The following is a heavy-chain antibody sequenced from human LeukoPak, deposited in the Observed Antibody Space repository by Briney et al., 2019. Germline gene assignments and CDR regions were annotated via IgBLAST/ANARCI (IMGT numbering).Heavy chain of an antibody. J-gene: IGHJ6*02. D-gene: IGHD3-3*01. CDR2: INPNSGGT. CDR1: GYTFTGYY. CDR3: AKAITYYDFWSATNYYYYYGMDV. Sequence: ASVKVSCKASGYTFTGYYMHWVRQAPGQGLEWMGWINPNSGGTNYAQKFQGRVTMTRDTSISTAYTELSRLRSDDTAVYYCAKAITYYDFWSATNYYYYYGMDVWGQGTTVTVSS. V-gene: IGHV1-2*02.